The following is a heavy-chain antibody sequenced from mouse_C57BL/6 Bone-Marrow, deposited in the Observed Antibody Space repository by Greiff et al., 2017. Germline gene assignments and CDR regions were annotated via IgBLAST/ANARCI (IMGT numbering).Heavy chain of an antibody. CDR2: INPSSGYT. CDR1: GYTFTSYT. V-gene: IGHV1-4*01. J-gene: IGHJ3*01. Sequence: QVHVKQSGAELARPGASVKMSCKASGYTFTSYTMHWVKQRPGQGLEWIGYINPSSGYTKYNQKFKDKATLTADKSSSTAYMQLSSLTSEDSAVYYCARGGLRLPFADWGQGTLVTVSA. D-gene: IGHD3-2*02. CDR3: ARGGLRLPFAD.